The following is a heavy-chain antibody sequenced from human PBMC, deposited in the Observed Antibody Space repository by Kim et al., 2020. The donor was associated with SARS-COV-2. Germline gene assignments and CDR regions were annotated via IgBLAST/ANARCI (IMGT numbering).Heavy chain of an antibody. J-gene: IGHJ4*02. CDR1: GFTFSSYS. CDR3: ASGASKAAGASFYSSSWYM. Sequence: GGSLRLSCAASGFTFSSYSMNWVRQAPGKGLEWVSSISSSSSYIYYADSVKGRFTISRDNAKNSLYLQMNSLRAEDTAVYYCASGASKAAGASFYSSSWYMWGQGTLVTVSS. V-gene: IGHV3-21*01. CDR2: ISSSSSYI. D-gene: IGHD6-13*01.